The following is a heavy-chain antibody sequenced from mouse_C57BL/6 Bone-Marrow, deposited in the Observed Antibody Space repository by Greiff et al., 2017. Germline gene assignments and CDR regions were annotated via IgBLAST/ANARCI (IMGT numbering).Heavy chain of an antibody. CDR3: ASVALDY. CDR2: INPSSGYT. J-gene: IGHJ2*01. V-gene: IGHV1-4*01. CDR1: GYTFTSYS. D-gene: IGHD1-1*01. Sequence: QVQLKQSGADLVRPGASVKMSCKASGYTFTSYSMHWVRQRPGQGLEWIGYINPSSGYTKYNQKFKDKATLTADKSSSTAYMQLSSLTSEDSAGYYCASVALDYWGQGTTLTVSS.